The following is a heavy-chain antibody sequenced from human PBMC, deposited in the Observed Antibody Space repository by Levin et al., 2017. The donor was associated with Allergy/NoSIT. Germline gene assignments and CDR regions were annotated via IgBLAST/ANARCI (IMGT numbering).Heavy chain of an antibody. Sequence: PGGSLRLSCAASGFTFSSYGMHWVRQAPGKGLEWVAVISYDGSNKYYADSVKGRFTISRDNSKNTLYLQMNSLRAEDTAVYYCAKGLQYYYDSSGYYPHPYFDYWGQGTLVTVSS. CDR1: GFTFSSYG. J-gene: IGHJ4*02. D-gene: IGHD3-22*01. CDR3: AKGLQYYYDSSGYYPHPYFDY. V-gene: IGHV3-30*18. CDR2: ISYDGSNK.